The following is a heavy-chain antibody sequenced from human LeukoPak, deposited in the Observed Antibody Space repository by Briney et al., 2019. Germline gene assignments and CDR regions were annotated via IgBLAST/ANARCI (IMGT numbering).Heavy chain of an antibody. D-gene: IGHD1-26*01. V-gene: IGHV3-23*01. J-gene: IGHJ3*02. CDR3: ARDWPSEWEQLPDYDAVDN. CDR1: GFTFSSYA. CDR2: ISGRGGST. Sequence: PGGSLRLSCAASGFTFSSYAMTWVRHPPGKGLEWVSTISGRGGSTYYADSVKGRFTISRDNSKNTVYLQMNSLRDEDAAVYYCARDWPSEWEQLPDYDAVDNWGQGTMVTVSS.